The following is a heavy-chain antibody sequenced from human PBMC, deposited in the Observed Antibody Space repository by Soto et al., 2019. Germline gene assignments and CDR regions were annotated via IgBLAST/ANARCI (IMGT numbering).Heavy chain of an antibody. CDR1: GYTFAGYY. V-gene: IGHV1-2*02. CDR2: INPNSGGT. Sequence: ASVKVSCKASGYTFAGYYMHWVRQAPGQGLEWMGWINPNSGGTNYAQKFQGRVTMTRDTSISTAYMELSRLRSDDTAVYYCARPLRVLSATISGSRPPGYLAQGTLVSV. J-gene: IGHJ4*02. CDR3: ARPLRVLSATISGSRPPGY. D-gene: IGHD6-19*01.